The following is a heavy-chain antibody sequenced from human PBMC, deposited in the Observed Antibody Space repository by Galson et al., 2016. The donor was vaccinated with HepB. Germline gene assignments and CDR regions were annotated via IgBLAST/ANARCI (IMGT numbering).Heavy chain of an antibody. J-gene: IGHJ3*02. Sequence: SLRLSCAASGFTFSSYNINWVRQAPGKGLEWVSLISWDGGSTYYADSVKGRFTISRDNSKNSLYLQMNSLRTEDTALYYCAKDFEIVATSGAFVIWGQGTMVTVSS. D-gene: IGHD5-12*01. V-gene: IGHV3-43*01. CDR1: GFTFSSYN. CDR3: AKDFEIVATSGAFVI. CDR2: ISWDGGST.